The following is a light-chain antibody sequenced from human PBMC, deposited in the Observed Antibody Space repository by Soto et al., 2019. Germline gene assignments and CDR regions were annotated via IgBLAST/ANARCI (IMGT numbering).Light chain of an antibody. CDR1: TGTVTSGHY. CDR2: DTV. J-gene: IGLJ1*01. Sequence: QAVVTQEPSLTVSPGGTVTLTCGSSTGTVTSGHYPYWFQQKPGQAPRTLIYDTVKKHSWTTARFSGSLLGGKAALPLSGAQPEDEADYYCLLSYNGPYVFGSGTNVTVL. V-gene: IGLV7-46*01. CDR3: LLSYNGPYV.